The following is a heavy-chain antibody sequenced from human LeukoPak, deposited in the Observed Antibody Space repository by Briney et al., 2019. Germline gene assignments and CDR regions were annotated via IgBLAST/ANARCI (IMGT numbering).Heavy chain of an antibody. V-gene: IGHV3-11*06. CDR3: ARARAAAGLGYFDY. CDR2: ISSSSSYT. CDR1: GLTFSDYY. J-gene: IGHJ4*02. D-gene: IGHD6-13*01. Sequence: GGSLRLSCAASGLTFSDYYMSWIRQAPGKGLEWVSYISSSSSYTNYADSVKGRFTISRDNAKNSLYLQMNSLRAEDTAVYYCARARAAAGLGYFDYWGQGTLVTVSS.